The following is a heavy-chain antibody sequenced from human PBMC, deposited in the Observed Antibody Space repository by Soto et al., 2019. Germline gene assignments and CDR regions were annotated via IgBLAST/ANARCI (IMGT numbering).Heavy chain of an antibody. CDR1: GYSFSFYG. CDR2: MSPNSGNT. CDR3: ARGSRRRYWFDP. Sequence: ASVKVSCKASGYSFSFYGINWVRQATGQGLEWMGWMSPNSGNTGYAQKFQGRVTMTRNTSISTAYMELSSLRSEDTAVYYCARGSRRRYWFDPWGQGTLVTVS. J-gene: IGHJ5*02. V-gene: IGHV1-8*01.